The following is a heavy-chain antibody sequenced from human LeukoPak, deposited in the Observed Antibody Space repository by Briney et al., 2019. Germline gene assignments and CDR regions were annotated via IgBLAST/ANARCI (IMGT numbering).Heavy chain of an antibody. J-gene: IGHJ4*02. D-gene: IGHD3-9*01. CDR3: AKDHYDILTDSHAQYFDY. Sequence: PGGSLRLSCAASGFTFSNYGMRWVRQAPGKGLEWVAVIWFDGSNKYYADSVKGRFTISRDNSKNTLYLQMNSLRAEDTAVYYCAKDHYDILTDSHAQYFDYWGQGTLVTVSS. CDR1: GFTFSNYG. V-gene: IGHV3-33*03. CDR2: IWFDGSNK.